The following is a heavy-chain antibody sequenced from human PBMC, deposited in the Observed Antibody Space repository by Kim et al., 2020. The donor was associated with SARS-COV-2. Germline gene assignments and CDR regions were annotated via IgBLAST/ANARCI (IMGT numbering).Heavy chain of an antibody. CDR3: AREGAYCGGDCYRGWFDP. V-gene: IGHV3-21*01. J-gene: IGHJ5*02. CDR1: GFTFSSYS. CDR2: ISSSSSYI. D-gene: IGHD2-21*01. Sequence: GGSLRLSCAASGFTFSSYSMNWVRQAPGKGLEWVSSISSSSSYIYYADSVKGRFTISRDNAKNSLYLQMNSLRAEDTAVYYCAREGAYCGGDCYRGWFDPWGQGTLVTVSS.